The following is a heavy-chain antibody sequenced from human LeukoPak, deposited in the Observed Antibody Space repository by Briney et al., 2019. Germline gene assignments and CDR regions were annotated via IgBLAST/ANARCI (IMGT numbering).Heavy chain of an antibody. Sequence: RPSETLSLTCAVYGGSFSGYYWSWIRQPPGKGLEWIGEINHSGSTNYNPSLKSRVTISVDTSKNQFSLKLSSVTAADTAVYYCARLKGPHSSGWYYYYYYYMDVWGKGTTVTISS. D-gene: IGHD6-19*01. CDR2: INHSGST. V-gene: IGHV4-34*01. CDR3: ARLKGPHSSGWYYYYYYYMDV. J-gene: IGHJ6*03. CDR1: GGSFSGYY.